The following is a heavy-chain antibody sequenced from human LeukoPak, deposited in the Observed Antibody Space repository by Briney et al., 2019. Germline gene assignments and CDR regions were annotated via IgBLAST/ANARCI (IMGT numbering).Heavy chain of an antibody. CDR3: ARDKGEYSSSWYTPDYYGMDV. D-gene: IGHD6-13*01. J-gene: IGHJ6*02. Sequence: GGSLRLSCAASGFTVSSNYMSWVRQAPGKGLEWVSVIYSGGSTYYADSVKGRFTISRDNSKNTLYLQMNSLRAEDTAVYYCARDKGEYSSSWYTPDYYGMDVWGQGTTVTVSS. V-gene: IGHV3-66*01. CDR1: GFTVSSNY. CDR2: IYSGGST.